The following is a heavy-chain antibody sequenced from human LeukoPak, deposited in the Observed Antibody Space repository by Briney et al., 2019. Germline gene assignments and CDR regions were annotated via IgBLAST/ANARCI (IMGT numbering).Heavy chain of an antibody. V-gene: IGHV1-69*05. CDR1: GGTFSSYA. D-gene: IGHD6-19*01. J-gene: IGHJ4*02. Sequence: SVKVSCKASGGTFSSYAISWVRQAPGQGLEWMGGIIPIFGTANYAQKLQGRVTMTTDTSTSTAYMELRSLRSDDTAVYYCATSIAVAGPFDYWGQGTLVTVSS. CDR3: ATSIAVAGPFDY. CDR2: IIPIFGTA.